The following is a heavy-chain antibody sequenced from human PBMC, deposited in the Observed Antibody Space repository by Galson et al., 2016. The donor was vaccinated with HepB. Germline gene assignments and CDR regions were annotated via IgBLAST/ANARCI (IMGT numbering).Heavy chain of an antibody. CDR3: ATDRGRSPFDY. CDR1: GFSFDSYY. D-gene: IGHD3-16*01. V-gene: IGHV3-74*01. J-gene: IGHJ4*02. Sequence: SLRLSCAASGFSFDSYYMHWVRQAPGRGLVSVSRTSADGSYTYYADSVRGRFTVSRDNAKNTLYLQLSGLRAEDTAVYYCATDRGRSPFDYWGQGTLVTVSS. CDR2: TSADGSYT.